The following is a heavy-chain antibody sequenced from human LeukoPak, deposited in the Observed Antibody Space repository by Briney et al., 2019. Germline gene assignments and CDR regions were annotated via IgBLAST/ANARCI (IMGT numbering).Heavy chain of an antibody. CDR3: VRDQQPEVPTSDSSPSA. V-gene: IGHV3-21*01. J-gene: IGHJ5*02. CDR1: GFTFSFYS. CDR2: ISSSGNYI. D-gene: IGHD2-2*01. Sequence: GGSLRLSCAASGFTFSFYSMHWVRQAPGKGLEWVSCISSSGNYIYYADSVKGRFIISRDNDKNSLHLQMNNLRADDTAVYYCVRDQQPEVPTSDSSPSAWGQGTLVTVSS.